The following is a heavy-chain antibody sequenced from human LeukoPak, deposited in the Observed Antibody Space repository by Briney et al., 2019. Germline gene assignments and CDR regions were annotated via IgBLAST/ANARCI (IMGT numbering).Heavy chain of an antibody. Sequence: SETLSLTCAVSGGSISSSNWWSWVRQPPGKGLEWIGEIYHSGSTNYNPSLKSRVTISVDKSKNQFSLKLSSVTAADTAVYYCARIYDYGDYNGYFQHWGQGTLVTVAS. J-gene: IGHJ1*01. V-gene: IGHV4-4*02. CDR2: IYHSGST. CDR1: GGSISSSNW. D-gene: IGHD4-17*01. CDR3: ARIYDYGDYNGYFQH.